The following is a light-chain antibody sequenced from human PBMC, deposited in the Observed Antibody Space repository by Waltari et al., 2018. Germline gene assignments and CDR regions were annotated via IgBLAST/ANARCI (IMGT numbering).Light chain of an antibody. V-gene: IGLV1-40*01. CDR3: QSYDSSLSGVV. J-gene: IGLJ2*01. CDR1: SSNLRAGYD. CDR2: GNS. Sequence: QSVLTQPPSVSGAPGQRVTTSCTGSSSNLRAGYDSLLYQQLPGTAPKPPIYGNSNRPAWVPDRFSGSKSGTSASLAITGLQAEDEADYYCQSYDSSLSGVVFGGGTKLTVL.